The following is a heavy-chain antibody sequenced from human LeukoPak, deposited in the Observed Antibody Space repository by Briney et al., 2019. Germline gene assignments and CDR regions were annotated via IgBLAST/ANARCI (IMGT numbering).Heavy chain of an antibody. J-gene: IGHJ4*02. V-gene: IGHV4-61*01. CDR1: GGSVSGGNYY. Sequence: SETLSLTCTVSGGSVSGGNYYWSWIRQSPGKGLEWIGYISYSGSTNYNPSLKSRVTISVDTSKNQFSLKLSSVTAADTAVYYCARVLELVPRRYYFDYWGQGTLVTVSS. CDR3: ARVLELVPRRYYFDY. D-gene: IGHD1-26*01. CDR2: ISYSGST.